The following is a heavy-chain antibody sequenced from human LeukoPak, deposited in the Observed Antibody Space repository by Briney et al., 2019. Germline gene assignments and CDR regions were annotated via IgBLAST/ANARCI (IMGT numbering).Heavy chain of an antibody. CDR2: INPNNGGT. J-gene: IGHJ4*02. CDR1: GYTFTACY. Sequence: ASVKVSCKASGYTFTACYIHWVRQAPGQGLEWMGWINPNNGGTNYAQKFQGRVTMTRDTSISTVYMELSRLTSDDTAVYYCARSTKLAIDNWGQGTLVTVSS. CDR3: ARSTKLAIDN. D-gene: IGHD1-1*01. V-gene: IGHV1-2*02.